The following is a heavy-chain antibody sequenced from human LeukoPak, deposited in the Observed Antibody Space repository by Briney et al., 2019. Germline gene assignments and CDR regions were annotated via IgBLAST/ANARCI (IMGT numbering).Heavy chain of an antibody. Sequence: GGSLRLSCAASGFTFSSYWMSWVRQAPGKGLEWVANIKQDGSEKCYVDSVKGRFTISRDNAKNSLYLQMNSLRAEDTAVYYCVRDSYSNYFDYWGQGTLVTVSS. J-gene: IGHJ4*02. V-gene: IGHV3-7*01. CDR3: VRDSYSNYFDY. CDR2: IKQDGSEK. CDR1: GFTFSSYW. D-gene: IGHD4-11*01.